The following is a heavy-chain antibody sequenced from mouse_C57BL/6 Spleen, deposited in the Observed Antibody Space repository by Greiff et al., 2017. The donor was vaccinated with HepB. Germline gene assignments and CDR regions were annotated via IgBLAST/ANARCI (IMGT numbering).Heavy chain of an antibody. D-gene: IGHD1-1*01. J-gene: IGHJ1*03. CDR1: GYTFTDYN. V-gene: IGHV1-18*01. Sequence: VQLQQSGPELVKPGASVKIPCKASGYTFTDYNMDWVKQSHGKSLEWIGDINPNNGGTIYNQKFKGKATLTVDKSSSTAYMELRSLTSEDTAVYYCARLITTVVPYFDVWGTGTTVTVSS. CDR2: INPNNGGT. CDR3: ARLITTVVPYFDV.